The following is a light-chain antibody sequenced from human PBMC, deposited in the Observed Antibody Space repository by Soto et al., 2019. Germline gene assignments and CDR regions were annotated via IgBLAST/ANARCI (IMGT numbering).Light chain of an antibody. V-gene: IGLV2-8*01. Sequence: QSALTQPPSASGSPGQSVTISCTGTSSDVGGYNYASWYQQHPGKAPKLMIYEVSKRPSGVPDRFSGSKSGNTASLTVSGLQAEDEADYYCCSYAGSSSLVFGGVTQLTVL. CDR3: CSYAGSSSLV. CDR2: EVS. CDR1: SSDVGGYNY. J-gene: IGLJ2*01.